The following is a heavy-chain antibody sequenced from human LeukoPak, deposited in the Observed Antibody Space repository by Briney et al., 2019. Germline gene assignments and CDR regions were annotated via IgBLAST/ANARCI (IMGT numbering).Heavy chain of an antibody. CDR1: GFTFSSYA. V-gene: IGHV3-21*01. J-gene: IGHJ4*02. Sequence: GGSLRLSCAASGFTFSSYAMNWVRQAPGKGLEWVSSISSRAGSIYYADSMKGRFTISRGNAKNSLYLQMNSLRAEDTAVYYCARGPFTSISKYFDYWGQGTLVTVSS. D-gene: IGHD2-2*01. CDR2: ISSRAGSI. CDR3: ARGPFTSISKYFDY.